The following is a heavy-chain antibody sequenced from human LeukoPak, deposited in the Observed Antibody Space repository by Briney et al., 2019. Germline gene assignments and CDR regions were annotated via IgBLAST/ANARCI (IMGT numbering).Heavy chain of an antibody. D-gene: IGHD4-23*01. Sequence: GGSLRLSCTASGFALDEHGMSWVRQVPGKGLEWVSCIGNNGVAIYYADSVKGRFTISRDNAKNSLYLQMSSLRAEDTAVYFCARLRNVVNVHWGFFDTWGQGAMVTVSS. CDR2: IGNNGVAI. J-gene: IGHJ4*02. CDR3: ARLRNVVNVHWGFFDT. V-gene: IGHV3-48*04. CDR1: GFALDEHG.